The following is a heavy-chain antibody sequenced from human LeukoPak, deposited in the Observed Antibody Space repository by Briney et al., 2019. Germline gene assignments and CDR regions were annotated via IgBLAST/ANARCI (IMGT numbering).Heavy chain of an antibody. J-gene: IGHJ4*02. V-gene: IGHV4-59*13. Sequence: PSETLSLTCTVSGGSISSYYWSWIRQPPGKGLEWIGYIYYSGSTNYNPSLKSRVTISVDTSKNQFSQKRSAVTAAATAVYCCVRGGQVAGLDYWGQGTRVTVSS. CDR3: VRGGQVAGLDY. CDR1: GGSISSYY. CDR2: IYYSGST. D-gene: IGHD2-15*01.